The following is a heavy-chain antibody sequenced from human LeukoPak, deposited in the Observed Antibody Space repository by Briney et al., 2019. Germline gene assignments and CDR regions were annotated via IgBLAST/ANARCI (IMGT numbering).Heavy chain of an antibody. Sequence: PGGSLRLSCAASGFTFSSYSMNWVRQAPGKGLEWVSYISSSSSTIYYADSVKGRFTISRDNAKNSLYLQMNSLRAEDTAVYYCARVSRYDFWSGYYSSYYYYMDVWGKGTTVTVSS. D-gene: IGHD3-3*01. V-gene: IGHV3-48*01. J-gene: IGHJ6*03. CDR3: ARVSRYDFWSGYYSSYYYYMDV. CDR2: ISSSSSTI. CDR1: GFTFSSYS.